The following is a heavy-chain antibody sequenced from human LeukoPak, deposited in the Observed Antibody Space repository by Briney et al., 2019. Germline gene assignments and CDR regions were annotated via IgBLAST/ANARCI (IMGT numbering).Heavy chain of an antibody. D-gene: IGHD2-21*02. J-gene: IGHJ6*03. CDR1: GGSISSYY. CDR2: IYYSGST. V-gene: IGHV4-59*01. Sequence: SETLSLTCTVSGGSISSYYWSWIRQPRGKGLEWIGYIYYSGSTNYNPSLKSRVTISVDTSKNQFSLKLSSVTAADTAMYYCAREVGSPETDYYYYYMDVWGKGTTVTVSS. CDR3: AREVGSPETDYYYYYMDV.